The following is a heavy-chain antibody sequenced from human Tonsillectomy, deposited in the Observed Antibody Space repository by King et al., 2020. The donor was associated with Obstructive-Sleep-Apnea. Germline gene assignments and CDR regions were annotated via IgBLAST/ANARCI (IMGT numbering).Heavy chain of an antibody. CDR1: GLTFSRYA. V-gene: IGHV3-30-3*01. J-gene: IGHJ4*02. Sequence: VQLVESGGGVVQPGRSLRLSCVASGLTFSRYAMHWVRQAPGKGLEWVAAISDDATIKYNADSVKGRFTISRDNSKNMVYLQMNRLRVEDTAIYYCTEXXXXGQGTLVTVSS. CDR2: ISDDATIK. CDR3: TEXXX.